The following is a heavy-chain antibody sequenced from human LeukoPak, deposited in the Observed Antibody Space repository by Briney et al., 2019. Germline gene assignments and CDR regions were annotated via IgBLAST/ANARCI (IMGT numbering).Heavy chain of an antibody. CDR2: IYHSGST. J-gene: IGHJ3*02. Sequence: SETLSLTCAVSGYSISSGYYWGWIRQPPGKGLEWIGSIYHSGSTYYNPSLKSRVTISVDTSKNQFSLKLSSVTAADTAVYYCARLGYCSRTSCYTTAFDIWGQGTMVTVSS. V-gene: IGHV4-38-2*01. CDR3: ARLGYCSRTSCYTTAFDI. CDR1: GYSISSGYY. D-gene: IGHD2-2*02.